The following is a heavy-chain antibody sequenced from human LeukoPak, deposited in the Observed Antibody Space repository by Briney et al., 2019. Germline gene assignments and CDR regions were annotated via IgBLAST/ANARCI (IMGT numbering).Heavy chain of an antibody. Sequence: LRLSCAASGSTLSSYATSWVRKPPGKGLEWMGEINHRGSTNYNPSLKSRVTILVDTSKNQFSLKLSSVTAADTAVYYCARGALRITFFGVAIPSRTYAMDVWGQGTTVTVSS. J-gene: IGHJ6*02. CDR2: INHRGST. V-gene: IGHV4-34*01. CDR3: ARGALRITFFGVAIPSRTYAMDV. CDR1: GSTLSSYA. D-gene: IGHD3-3*01.